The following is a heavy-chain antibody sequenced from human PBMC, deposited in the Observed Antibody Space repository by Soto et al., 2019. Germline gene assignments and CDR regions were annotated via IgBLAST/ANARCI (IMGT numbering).Heavy chain of an antibody. CDR2: FRTGGDDGTT. CDR1: GFTFSSYS. V-gene: IGHV3-23*01. D-gene: IGHD3-10*01. Sequence: GGSLRLSCAASGFTFSSYSMSWVRQAPGKGLEWVSGFRTGGDDGTTYYADSVKGRFTISRDNSKDTLFLQMNSLRAEDTAIYYCAKKVNSGPGSQYFDYWGQGTLVTVSS. J-gene: IGHJ4*02. CDR3: AKKVNSGPGSQYFDY.